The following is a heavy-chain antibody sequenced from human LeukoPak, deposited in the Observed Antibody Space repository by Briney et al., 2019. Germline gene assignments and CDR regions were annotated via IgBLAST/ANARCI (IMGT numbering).Heavy chain of an antibody. J-gene: IGHJ3*02. D-gene: IGHD4-17*01. V-gene: IGHV1-46*01. CDR2: INPSGGST. Sequence: ASVKVSCKASGYTFTSYYMHWVRQAPGQGLEWMGIINPSGGSTSYAQKFQGRVTMTRDTSTSTVYMELSSLRSEDTAVYYCARSTLDPPYGDYSRDAFDIWGQGTMVTVSS. CDR3: ARSTLDPPYGDYSRDAFDI. CDR1: GYTFTSYY.